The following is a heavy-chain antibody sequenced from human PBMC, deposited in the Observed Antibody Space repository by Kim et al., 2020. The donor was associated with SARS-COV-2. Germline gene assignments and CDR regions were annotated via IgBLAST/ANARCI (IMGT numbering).Heavy chain of an antibody. CDR2: IDPSDSYT. D-gene: IGHD2-21*02. CDR3: ARGGDWGPPLGPTYYYYGMDV. J-gene: IGHJ6*02. CDR1: GYSFTSYW. Sequence: GESLKISCKGSGYSFTSYWISWVRQMPGKGLEWMGRIDPSDSYTNYSPSFQGHVTISADKSISTAYLQWSSLKASDTAMYYCARGGDWGPPLGPTYYYYGMDVWGQGTTVTVSS. V-gene: IGHV5-10-1*01.